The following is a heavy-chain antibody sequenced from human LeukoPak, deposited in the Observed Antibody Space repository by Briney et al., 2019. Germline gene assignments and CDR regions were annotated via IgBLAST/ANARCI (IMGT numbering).Heavy chain of an antibody. CDR1: GDGVSSNSAA. J-gene: IGHJ4*02. Sequence: SQTLSLTCAISGDGVSSNSAAWHWIRQSPSRGLEWLGRTYYRSKWYNDYAVSVKRRITINPDTSKNQFSLQLNSVTPEDTAVYYCAREGPAYYDVLTGYYKGEYFDYWGQGTLVTVSS. CDR2: TYYRSKWYN. V-gene: IGHV6-1*01. CDR3: AREGPAYYDVLTGYYKGEYFDY. D-gene: IGHD3-9*01.